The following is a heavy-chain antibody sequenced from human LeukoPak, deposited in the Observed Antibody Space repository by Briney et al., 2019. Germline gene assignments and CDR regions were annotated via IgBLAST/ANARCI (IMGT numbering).Heavy chain of an antibody. Sequence: PSETLSLTCTVSGESISGFYWTWIRQPPGKGLEWIGSIYYSGSTYYNPSLKSRVTISVDTSKNQFSLKLGSVTAADTAVYYCARLSVSDDSSGYWWYGPWRYYYYMDVWGKGTTVTISS. CDR3: ARLSVSDDSSGYWWYGPWRYYYYMDV. CDR1: GESISGFY. V-gene: IGHV4-59*05. D-gene: IGHD3-22*01. J-gene: IGHJ6*03. CDR2: IYYSGST.